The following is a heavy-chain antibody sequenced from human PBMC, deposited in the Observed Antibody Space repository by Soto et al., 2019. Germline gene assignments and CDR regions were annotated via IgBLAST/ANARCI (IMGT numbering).Heavy chain of an antibody. J-gene: IGHJ6*02. Sequence: PWETLSLTCTVSGGSISSSSYYWGWIRQPPGKGLEWIGGIYHSGSTNYNPSLKSRVTISVDTSKNQFSLKLSSVTAADTAVYYCARLGYDFWDYYGMDVWGQGTTVTVSS. CDR2: IYHSGST. CDR1: GGSISSSSYY. D-gene: IGHD3-3*01. CDR3: ARLGYDFWDYYGMDV. V-gene: IGHV4-39*07.